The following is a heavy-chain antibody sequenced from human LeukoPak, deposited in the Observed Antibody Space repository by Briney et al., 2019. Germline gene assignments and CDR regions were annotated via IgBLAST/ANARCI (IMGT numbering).Heavy chain of an antibody. J-gene: IGHJ6*03. CDR2: ISSSSSTI. V-gene: IGHV3-48*01. CDR1: GFTFSSYS. Sequence: GGSLRLSCAASGFTFSSYSMNWVRQAPGKGLEWVSYISSSSSTIYYADSVKGRFTISRDNAKNSLYLQMNSLRAEDTAVYYCARDRYSYGYRTCYMDVWGKGTTVTVSS. CDR3: ARDRYSYGYRTCYMDV. D-gene: IGHD5-18*01.